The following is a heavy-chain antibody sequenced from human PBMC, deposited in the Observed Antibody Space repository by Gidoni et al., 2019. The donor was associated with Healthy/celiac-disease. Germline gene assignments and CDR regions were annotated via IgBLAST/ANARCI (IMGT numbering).Heavy chain of an antibody. D-gene: IGHD1-26*01. CDR2: IYYRGST. J-gene: IGHJ4*02. Sequence: QVQLQESGPGLVKPSETLSLTCTVSGGSVSSGSYYWSWIRQPPGKGLEWIGYIYYRGSTNYNPSLKSRVTISVDTSKNQFSLKLSSVTAADTAVYYCARLGVGATYFDYWGQGTLVTVSS. V-gene: IGHV4-61*01. CDR1: GGSVSSGSYY. CDR3: ARLGVGATYFDY.